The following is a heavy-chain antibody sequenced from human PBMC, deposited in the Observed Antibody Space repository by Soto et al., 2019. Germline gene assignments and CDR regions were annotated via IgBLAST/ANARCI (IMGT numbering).Heavy chain of an antibody. Sequence: LRLSCSASGFTCSSYAMSWVRQAPGKGLEWVSAISGGGGVTYYADSVKGRFTISRDNSKNTLYLRMNTLRAEDTAVYYCAKDNGFDYYDSSGIDYWGQGTLVTVFS. CDR1: GFTCSSYA. V-gene: IGHV3-23*01. J-gene: IGHJ4*02. CDR3: AKDNGFDYYDSSGIDY. D-gene: IGHD3-22*01. CDR2: ISGGGGVT.